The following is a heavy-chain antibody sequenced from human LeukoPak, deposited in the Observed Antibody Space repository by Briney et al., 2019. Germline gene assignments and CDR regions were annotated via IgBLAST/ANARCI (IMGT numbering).Heavy chain of an antibody. CDR1: GGSFSGYY. Sequence: SETLSLTCAVYGGSFSGYYWSWIRQPPGKGLEWIGEINHSGSTNYNPSLKSRVTISVDTSKNQFSLKLSSVTAADTAVYYCARHGVGYSYGYDYWGQGTLVTVSS. V-gene: IGHV4-34*01. D-gene: IGHD5-18*01. CDR2: INHSGST. J-gene: IGHJ4*02. CDR3: ARHGVGYSYGYDY.